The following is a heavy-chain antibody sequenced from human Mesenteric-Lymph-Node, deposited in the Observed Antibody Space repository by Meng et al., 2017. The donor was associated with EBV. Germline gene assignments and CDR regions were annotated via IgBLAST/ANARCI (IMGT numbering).Heavy chain of an antibody. Sequence: EVQLVESGGGLIQAGGSLRLACAASGFTVSDSYMSWVRQAPGKGLEWLSVIYTGGITYYADSVKGRFTISRDDSTNTVYLEMNTLRAEDTALYYCARDRTSARTYYFDDWGQGTLVTVSS. D-gene: IGHD1-14*01. CDR2: IYTGGIT. J-gene: IGHJ4*02. V-gene: IGHV3-53*01. CDR1: GFTVSDSY. CDR3: ARDRTSARTYYFDD.